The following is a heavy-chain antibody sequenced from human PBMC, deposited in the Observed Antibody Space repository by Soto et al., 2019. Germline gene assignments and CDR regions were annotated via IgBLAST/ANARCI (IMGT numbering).Heavy chain of an antibody. CDR2: INPNSGGT. D-gene: IGHD3-10*01. J-gene: IGHJ5*01. Sequence: ASVKVSCKASGGTFSSYAISWVRQAPGQGLEWMGWINPNSGGTNYAQKFQGRVTMTRDTSISTAYMELSRLRSDDTAVYYCASWAGRRGFGELSPNWFDCWGQGTLVAVSS. CDR3: ASWAGRRGFGELSPNWFDC. CDR1: GGTFSSYA. V-gene: IGHV1-2*02.